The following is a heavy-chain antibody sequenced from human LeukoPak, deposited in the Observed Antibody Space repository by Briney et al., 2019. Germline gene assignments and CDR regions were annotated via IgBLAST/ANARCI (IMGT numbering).Heavy chain of an antibody. CDR1: GYSISSGYY. CDR3: ARDWNRYAY. D-gene: IGHD1-1*01. V-gene: IGHV4-38-2*02. Sequence: SETLSLTCTVSGYSISSGYYWGWIRQPPGKGLEWIGSIYHSGSTYYNPSLKSRVTISVDTSKNQFSLYLDSVTAADTAVYYCARDWNRYAYWGQGTLVTVSS. J-gene: IGHJ4*02. CDR2: IYHSGST.